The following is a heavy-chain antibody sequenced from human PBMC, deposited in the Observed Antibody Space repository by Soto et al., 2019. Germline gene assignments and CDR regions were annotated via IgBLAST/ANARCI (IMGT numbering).Heavy chain of an antibody. J-gene: IGHJ3*02. CDR3: VKGLSCNGGACNHFPYASFDI. Sequence: QAQLVASGGGVVQSGRSLRLSCAASGFTFTSYDIHWVRQAPGKGLQWVALISYDGGNEHYADSVKGRFIVSRDNSKNTLSLQMNSLRAEDTAVYYCVKGLSCNGGACNHFPYASFDIWGQGTLVAVSS. CDR2: ISYDGGNE. V-gene: IGHV3-30*18. CDR1: GFTFTSYD. D-gene: IGHD2-2*01.